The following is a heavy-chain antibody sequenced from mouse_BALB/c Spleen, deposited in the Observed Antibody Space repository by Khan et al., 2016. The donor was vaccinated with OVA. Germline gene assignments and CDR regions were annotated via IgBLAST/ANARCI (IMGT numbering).Heavy chain of an antibody. CDR2: INYSGGT. CDR1: GYSITSDYA. CDR3: ARWFAY. J-gene: IGHJ3*01. V-gene: IGHV3-2*02. Sequence: EVKLQESGPGLVKPSQSLSLTCTVTGYSITSDYAWYWIRQFPGNRLEWMGYINYSGGTSYPPSLKSRIPITRDTSKNQFFLQLNSVTTDDSATYYCARWFAYWGQGTLVTVS.